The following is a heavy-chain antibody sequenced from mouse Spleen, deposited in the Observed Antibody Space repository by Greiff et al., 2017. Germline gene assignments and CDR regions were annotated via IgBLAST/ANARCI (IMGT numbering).Heavy chain of an antibody. V-gene: IGHV1-82*01. J-gene: IGHJ3*01. D-gene: IGHD3-1*01. Sequence: QVQLQQSGPELVKPGASVKISCKASGYAFSSSWMNWVKQRPGKGLEWIGRIYPGDGDTNYNGKFKGKATLTADKSSSTAYMQLSSLTSEDSAVYFCARPARDPFAYWGQGTLVTVSA. CDR1: GYAFSSSW. CDR2: IYPGDGDT. CDR3: ARPARDPFAY.